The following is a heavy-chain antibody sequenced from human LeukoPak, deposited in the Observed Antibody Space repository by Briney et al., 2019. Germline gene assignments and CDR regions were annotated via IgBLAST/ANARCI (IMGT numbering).Heavy chain of an antibody. D-gene: IGHD6-25*01. CDR2: IYTSGST. V-gene: IGHV4-61*02. J-gene: IGHJ5*02. CDR3: ASDAAIGERGWFDP. Sequence: SETLSLTCTVSGGSISSGSYYWSWIRQPAGKGPELIGRIYTSGSTNYNPSLKSRVTISVDTSKNQFSLKLSSVTAADTAVYYCASDAAIGERGWFDPWGQGTLVTVSS. CDR1: GGSISSGSYY.